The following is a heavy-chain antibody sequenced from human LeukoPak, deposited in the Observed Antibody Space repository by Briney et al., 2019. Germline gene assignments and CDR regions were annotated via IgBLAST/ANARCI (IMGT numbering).Heavy chain of an antibody. D-gene: IGHD3-10*01. V-gene: IGHV1-69*13. CDR1: GGTFSSYA. CDR2: IIPIFGTA. CDR3: ARLGGIIMVRGVIRDYYYYYGMDV. Sequence: SVKVSCKASGGTFSSYAISWVRQAPGQGLEWMGGIIPIFGTANYAQKFQGRVTITADESTSTAYMELSSLRSEDTAVYYCARLGGIIMVRGVIRDYYYYYGMDVWGKGTTVTVSS. J-gene: IGHJ6*04.